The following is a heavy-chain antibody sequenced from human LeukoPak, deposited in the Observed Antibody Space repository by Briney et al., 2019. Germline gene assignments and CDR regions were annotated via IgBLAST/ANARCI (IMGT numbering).Heavy chain of an antibody. CDR1: GGSFSSYY. Sequence: KPSETLSLTCAVYGGSFSSYYWSRIRQPPGKGLEWIGYIYYSGSTNYNPSLKSRVTISVDTSKNQFSLKLSSVTAADTAVYYCARSLRFLEWSLDNYGMDVWGQGTTVTVSS. D-gene: IGHD3-3*01. V-gene: IGHV4-59*08. CDR2: IYYSGST. J-gene: IGHJ6*02. CDR3: ARSLRFLEWSLDNYGMDV.